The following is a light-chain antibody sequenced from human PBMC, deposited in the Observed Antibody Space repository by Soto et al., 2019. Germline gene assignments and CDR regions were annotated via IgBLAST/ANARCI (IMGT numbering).Light chain of an antibody. Sequence: DIQMTQSPSTLSASVGDSVTITCRASQNIDNLLAWYQQKPGKAPKLLIYKASTLKSGVPSRFSGSGSGTEFTLTISSLQPDDFATYYCQHYNSYSEAFGRGTKVDIK. J-gene: IGKJ1*01. CDR2: KAS. CDR3: QHYNSYSEA. CDR1: QNIDNL. V-gene: IGKV1-5*03.